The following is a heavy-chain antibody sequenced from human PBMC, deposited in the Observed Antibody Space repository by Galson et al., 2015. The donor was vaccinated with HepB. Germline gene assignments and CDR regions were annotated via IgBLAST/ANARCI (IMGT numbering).Heavy chain of an antibody. CDR1: GLIFSSSW. Sequence: SLRLSCAASGLIFSSSWMTWVRQAPGKGLEWVANINQDGSEKHYADSVKGRFTISRDNAKNSLSLQMNSLRVEDTAVYYCATGMGSGWPDWGQGTLITVSS. J-gene: IGHJ4*02. CDR2: INQDGSEK. CDR3: ATGMGSGWPD. D-gene: IGHD6-19*01. V-gene: IGHV3-7*01.